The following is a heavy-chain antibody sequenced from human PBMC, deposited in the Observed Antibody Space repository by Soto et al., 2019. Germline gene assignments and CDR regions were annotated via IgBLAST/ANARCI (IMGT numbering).Heavy chain of an antibody. CDR1: GFTFISYS. J-gene: IGHJ6*02. V-gene: IGHV3-21*01. Sequence: GGALRLSCAASGFTFISYSMNWVRQAPGKGLEWVSSISSSSSYIYYADSVKGRFTISRDNAKNSLYLQMNSLRAEDTAVYYCARDDSLYLGYCTNGVCYGAFYGMDVWVQGTTVTVSS. D-gene: IGHD2-8*01. CDR2: ISSSSSYI. CDR3: ARDDSLYLGYCTNGVCYGAFYGMDV.